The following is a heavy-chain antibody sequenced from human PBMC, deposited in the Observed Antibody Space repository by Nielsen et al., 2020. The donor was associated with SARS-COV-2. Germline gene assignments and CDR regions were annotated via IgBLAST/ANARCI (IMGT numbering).Heavy chain of an antibody. CDR1: GGSISSYY. Sequence: SETLSLTCTVLGGSISSYYWSWIRQPPGKGLEWIGYIYYSGSTNYNPSLKSRVTISVDTSKNQFSLKLSSVTAADTAVYYCARNSIVRGVNPLDYWGQGTLVTVSS. CDR3: ARNSIVRGVNPLDY. D-gene: IGHD3-10*01. CDR2: IYYSGST. V-gene: IGHV4-59*08. J-gene: IGHJ4*02.